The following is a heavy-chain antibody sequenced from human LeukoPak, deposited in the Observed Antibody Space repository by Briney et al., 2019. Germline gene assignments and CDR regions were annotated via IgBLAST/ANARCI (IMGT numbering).Heavy chain of an antibody. CDR3: ARELYHFDR. Sequence: KTSETLSLTCSVSGGSIRNHHRTWIRQSPGKGLEWIGHVFFTEGTNYSPSLRGRIAISADRSKNQIYLKLGSVTAADTAVYYCARELYHFDRWGQGALVTVSS. J-gene: IGHJ4*02. CDR2: VFFTEGT. V-gene: IGHV4-59*11. CDR1: GGSIRNHH. D-gene: IGHD2-8*01.